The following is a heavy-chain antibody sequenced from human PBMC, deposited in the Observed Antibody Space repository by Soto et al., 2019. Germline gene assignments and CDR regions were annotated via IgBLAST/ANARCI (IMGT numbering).Heavy chain of an antibody. CDR2: VYGSGRT. Sequence: KSSETLSLTCTVSGYSISNGYYWGWIRQPPGKGLESIGNVYGSGRTYYNPSLKGRVAISVDTSKNQFSLRLSSVTAADTAVYYCVRDNDSSSYYDPWGQGTLVTDS. J-gene: IGHJ5*02. CDR3: VRDNDSSSYYDP. CDR1: GYSISNGYY. V-gene: IGHV4-38-2*02. D-gene: IGHD3-22*01.